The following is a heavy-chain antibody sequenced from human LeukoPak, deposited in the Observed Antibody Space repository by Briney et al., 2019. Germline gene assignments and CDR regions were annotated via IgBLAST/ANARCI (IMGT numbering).Heavy chain of an antibody. J-gene: IGHJ2*01. Sequence: GGSLRLSCAASGLTFSSYAMSWVRQAPGKGLEWVSAISGSGGSTYYADSVKGRFTISRDNSKNTLYLQMNSLRAEDTAVYYCAKVIVRGPVRYFDLWGRGTLVTVSS. CDR3: AKVIVRGPVRYFDL. V-gene: IGHV3-23*01. CDR1: GLTFSSYA. D-gene: IGHD3-22*01. CDR2: ISGSGGST.